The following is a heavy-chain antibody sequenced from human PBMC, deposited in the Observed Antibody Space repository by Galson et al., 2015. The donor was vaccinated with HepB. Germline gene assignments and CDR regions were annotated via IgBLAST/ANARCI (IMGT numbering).Heavy chain of an antibody. CDR1: GFNFRSHV. CDR2: LSGSGAIT. V-gene: IGHV3-23*01. Sequence: SLRLSCAASGFNFRSHVMTWVRQAPGKGLEWVPSLSGSGAITYYADSVKGRFTISRDNSQNRIFLHMNRLRAEDTALYYCAKDSVSGTYVPTYSDSWGQGTLVTVSS. D-gene: IGHD1-26*01. CDR3: AKDSVSGTYVPTYSDS. J-gene: IGHJ4*02.